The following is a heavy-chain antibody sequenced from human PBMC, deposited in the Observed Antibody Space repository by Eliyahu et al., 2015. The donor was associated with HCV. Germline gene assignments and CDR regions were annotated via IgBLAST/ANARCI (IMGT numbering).Heavy chain of an antibody. J-gene: IGHJ1*01. D-gene: IGHD4/OR15-4a*01. Sequence: QVQLVESGGGVVQPGRSLRLSCXASGFTFSSYGMHWVRQAPGKGLEGVAVIWYDGSNKYYADSVKGRFTISRDNSKNTLYLQMNSLRAEDTAVYYCARDHANDDEYFQHWGQGTLVTVSS. CDR2: IWYDGSNK. V-gene: IGHV3-33*01. CDR3: ARDHANDDEYFQH. CDR1: GFTFSSYG.